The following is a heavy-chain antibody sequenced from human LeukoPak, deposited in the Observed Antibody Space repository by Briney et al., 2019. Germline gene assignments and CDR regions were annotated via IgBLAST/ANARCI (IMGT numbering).Heavy chain of an antibody. Sequence: GGSLRLSCAASGFTFSNYNMKWVRQAPGKGLEWVSSISSSNNYIYYADSVKGRFTISRDNAKNSLYLQMNSLRAEDTAVYYCARRSPNYYFDYWGQGTPVTVSS. J-gene: IGHJ4*02. CDR1: GFTFSNYN. CDR3: ARRSPNYYFDY. CDR2: ISSSNNYI. V-gene: IGHV3-21*01.